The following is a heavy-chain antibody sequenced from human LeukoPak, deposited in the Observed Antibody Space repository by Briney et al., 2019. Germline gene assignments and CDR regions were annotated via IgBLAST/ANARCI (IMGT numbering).Heavy chain of an antibody. J-gene: IGHJ5*02. V-gene: IGHV3-21*01. CDR2: ISSSSSYI. CDR1: GFTFSSYS. CDR3: ARDQGCSSTSCYDHWFDP. Sequence: KPGGPLSLSCAAPGFTFSSYSMNGVRQPPGKGLEWVSSISSSSSYIYYADSVKGRFTISRDNAKNSLYLQMNSLRAEDTAVYYCARDQGCSSTSCYDHWFDPWGQGTLVTVSS. D-gene: IGHD2-2*01.